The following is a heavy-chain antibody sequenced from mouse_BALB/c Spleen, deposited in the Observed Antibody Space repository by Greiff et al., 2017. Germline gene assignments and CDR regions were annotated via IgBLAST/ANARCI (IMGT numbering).Heavy chain of an antibody. Sequence: EVQLQQSGAELVKPGASVKLSCTASGFNIKDSYMHWVKQRPEQGLEWIGRIDPANGNTKYDPKFQGKATITADTSSNTAYLQLSSLTSEDTAVYYCARSRRGDYWGQGTTLTVSS. V-gene: IGHV14-3*02. J-gene: IGHJ2*01. CDR3: ARSRRGDY. CDR1: GFNIKDSY. CDR2: IDPANGNT.